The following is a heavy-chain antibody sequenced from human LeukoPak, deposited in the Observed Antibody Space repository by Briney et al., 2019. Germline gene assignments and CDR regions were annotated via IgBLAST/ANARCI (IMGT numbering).Heavy chain of an antibody. CDR3: ARDGTAAGLYFDY. V-gene: IGHV3-7*01. J-gene: IGHJ4*02. Sequence: GGSLRLSCAASGFTFSAHWMSWVRQAPGKGLERVANINQAGSEKHYVDSVNGRFTISRDTAKSSLYLQMNSLRAEDTAVYYCARDGTAAGLYFDYWGQGTLVTVSS. D-gene: IGHD6-13*01. CDR1: GFTFSAHW. CDR2: INQAGSEK.